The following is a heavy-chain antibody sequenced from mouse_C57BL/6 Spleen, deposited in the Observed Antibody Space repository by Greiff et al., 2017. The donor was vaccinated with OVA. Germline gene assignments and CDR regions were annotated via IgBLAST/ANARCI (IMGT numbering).Heavy chain of an antibody. CDR3: ARYNAGSSFAWFAY. D-gene: IGHD1-1*01. CDR1: GFTFTDYY. J-gene: IGHJ3*01. V-gene: IGHV7-3*01. CDR2: IRNKANGYTS. Sequence: EVQLVESGGGLVQPGGSLSLSCAASGFTFTDYYMSWVRQPPGQALEWLGFIRNKANGYTSEYSVTVKGRFTISRDHSQSTLYLQMNSLRAEDSATYYCARYNAGSSFAWFAYWGQGTLVTVSA.